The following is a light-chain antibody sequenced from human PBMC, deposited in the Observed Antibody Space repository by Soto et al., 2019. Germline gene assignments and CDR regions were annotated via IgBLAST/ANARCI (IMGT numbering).Light chain of an antibody. CDR3: CSYTSTNTRV. CDR1: SSDVGGHNY. CDR2: EVT. Sequence: QSVLTQPASVSGSPGQSITISCTGTSSDVGGHNYVSWYQQYPGKAPKLIIYEVTNRPSGISDRFSGSKSGSTASLTISGLQAEDEADYYCCSYTSTNTRVFGGGTKVPS. V-gene: IGLV2-14*01. J-gene: IGLJ3*02.